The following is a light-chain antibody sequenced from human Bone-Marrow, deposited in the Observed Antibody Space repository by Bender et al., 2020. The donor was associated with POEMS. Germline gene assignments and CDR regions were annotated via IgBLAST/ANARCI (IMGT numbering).Light chain of an antibody. J-gene: IGLJ1*01. CDR3: CSYAGSSTYV. Sequence: QSALTQPRSVSGSPGQSVTISCTGTSSDVGGYNYVSWYQQHPGKAPKLMIYDVTNRPSGVSNRFSGSKSGNTASVTISGLQAEDEADYYCCSYAGSSTYVFGTGTKVTVL. CDR1: SSDVGGYNY. CDR2: DVT. V-gene: IGLV2-11*01.